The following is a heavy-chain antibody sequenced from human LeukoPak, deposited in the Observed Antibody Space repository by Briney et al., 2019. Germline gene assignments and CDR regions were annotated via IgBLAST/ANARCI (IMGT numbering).Heavy chain of an antibody. CDR2: IYYSGST. D-gene: IGHD6-19*01. Sequence: SETLSLTCTVSGGSISSYYWSWIRQPPGKGLEWIGYIYYSGSTNYNPSLKSRVTISVDTSKNQFSLKLSSVTAADTAMYYCAAGYSSGWAYGYWGQGTLVTVSS. CDR3: AAGYSSGWAYGY. V-gene: IGHV4-59*01. J-gene: IGHJ4*02. CDR1: GGSISSYY.